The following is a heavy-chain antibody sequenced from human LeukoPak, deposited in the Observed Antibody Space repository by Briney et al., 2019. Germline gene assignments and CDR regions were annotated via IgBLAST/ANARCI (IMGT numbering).Heavy chain of an antibody. J-gene: IGHJ4*02. CDR1: GFTFSNAW. Sequence: PGGSLRLFCATSGFTFSNAWMTWVRQAQGKGLEWVGRIKTKGEGGTVDYAARVKGRFNISRDDSKNTLYLQMNSLKTEDTAIYYCMSDLDNWGQGTLVTVSS. CDR3: MSDLDN. V-gene: IGHV3-15*01. CDR2: IKTKGEGGTV.